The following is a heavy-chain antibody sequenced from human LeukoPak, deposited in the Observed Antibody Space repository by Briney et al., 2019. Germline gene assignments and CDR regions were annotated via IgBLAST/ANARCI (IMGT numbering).Heavy chain of an antibody. CDR2: ISYDGST. J-gene: IGHJ4*02. V-gene: IGHV4-39*07. D-gene: IGHD6-19*01. Sequence: SETLSLTCAVSGGSITSSKYFWGWIRQPPGKGLELIGIISYDGSTDYNPSLKSRVTISTDTSKNQFSLKLTSVTAADTAVYYCAREARFALPVVGSGDYWGQGTLVTVSS. CDR1: GGSITSSKYF. CDR3: AREARFALPVVGSGDY.